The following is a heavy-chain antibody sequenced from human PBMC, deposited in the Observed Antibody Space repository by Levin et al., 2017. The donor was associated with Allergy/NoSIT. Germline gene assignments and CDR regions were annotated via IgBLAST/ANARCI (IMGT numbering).Heavy chain of an antibody. D-gene: IGHD6-19*01. Sequence: HSQTLSLTCAISGDSVSSNSAAWNWIRQSPSRGLEWLGRTYYRSKWYNDYAVSVKSRITINPDTSKNQFSLQLNSVTPEDTAVYYCARESLGDSSGWYFGAYYFGYWGQGTLVTVSS. CDR3: ARESLGDSSGWYFGAYYFGY. V-gene: IGHV6-1*01. J-gene: IGHJ4*02. CDR2: TYYRSKWYN. CDR1: GDSVSSNSAA.